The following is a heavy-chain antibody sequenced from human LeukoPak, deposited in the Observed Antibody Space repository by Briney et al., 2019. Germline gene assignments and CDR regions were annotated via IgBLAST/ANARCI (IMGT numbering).Heavy chain of an antibody. D-gene: IGHD6-19*01. CDR2: INPNSGGT. Sequence: ASVKVSCKASGYTFTGYYMHWVRQAPGQGLEWMGWINPNSGGTNYAQKFQGRVTITRDTSMTTAYMELGSLISDDTAVYYCARDPLAVAGTGVDYWGQGTLVTVSS. V-gene: IGHV1-2*02. CDR3: ARDPLAVAGTGVDY. J-gene: IGHJ4*02. CDR1: GYTFTGYY.